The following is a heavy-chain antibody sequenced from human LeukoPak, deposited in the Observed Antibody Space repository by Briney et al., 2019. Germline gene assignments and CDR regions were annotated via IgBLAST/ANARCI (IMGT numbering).Heavy chain of an antibody. J-gene: IGHJ6*03. V-gene: IGHV3-23*01. Sequence: GGSLRLSRAASGFTFSSYAMSWVRQAPGKGLEWVSGISGSGGSTNYADSVKGRFTISRDNSKNTLYLQMNSLRVEDTAVYYCAKDQGVYYMDVWGKGTTVTVSS. CDR2: ISGSGGST. CDR3: AKDQGVYYMDV. D-gene: IGHD3-10*01. CDR1: GFTFSSYA.